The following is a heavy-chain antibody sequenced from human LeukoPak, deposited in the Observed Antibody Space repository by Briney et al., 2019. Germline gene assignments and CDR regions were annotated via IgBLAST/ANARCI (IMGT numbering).Heavy chain of an antibody. J-gene: IGHJ4*02. Sequence: ASVKVSCKASGYTFTGYYMHWVRQAPGQGLEWMGWISAYNGNTNYAQKLQGRVTMTTDTYTTTAYMELRSLRSDDTAVYYCARDSSGYPRDASDYWGQGTLVTVSS. D-gene: IGHD3-22*01. CDR2: ISAYNGNT. CDR1: GYTFTGYY. V-gene: IGHV1-18*04. CDR3: ARDSSGYPRDASDY.